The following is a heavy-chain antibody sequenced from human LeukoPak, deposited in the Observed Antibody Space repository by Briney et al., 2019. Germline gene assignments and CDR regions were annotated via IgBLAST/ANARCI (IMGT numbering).Heavy chain of an antibody. D-gene: IGHD2-2*01. V-gene: IGHV4-4*07. Sequence: SETLSLTCTVSGGSISSYYWSWIRQPAGKGLEWIGRIYTSGSTNYNPSLKSRVTISVDTSKNQFSLKLSSVTAADTAVYYCARVRVPAAMRRPEHWYFDLWGRGTLVTVSS. CDR1: GGSISSYY. CDR2: IYTSGST. J-gene: IGHJ2*01. CDR3: ARVRVPAAMRRPEHWYFDL.